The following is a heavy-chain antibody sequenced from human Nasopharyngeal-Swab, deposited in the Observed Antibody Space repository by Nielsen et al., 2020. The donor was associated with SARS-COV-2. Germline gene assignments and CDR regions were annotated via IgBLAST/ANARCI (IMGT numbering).Heavy chain of an antibody. CDR2: ISGSGGST. D-gene: IGHD4-11*01. CDR3: AKDDPGFTPDYSNYGV. Sequence: EGSLRLSCAASGFTFSSYAMSWVRQAPGKGLEWVSAISGSGGSTYYADSVKGRFTISRDNSKNTLYLQMNSLRAEDTAVYYCAKDDPGFTPDYSNYGVWGQGTLVTVSS. CDR1: GFTFSSYA. J-gene: IGHJ4*02. V-gene: IGHV3-23*01.